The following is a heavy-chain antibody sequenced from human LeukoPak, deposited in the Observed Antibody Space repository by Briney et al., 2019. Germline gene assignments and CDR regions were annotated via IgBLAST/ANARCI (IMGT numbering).Heavy chain of an antibody. CDR2: IYPDDSNT. CDR1: GYNFPIYW. CDR3: ARPSSGLNFDY. V-gene: IGHV5-51*01. J-gene: IGHJ4*02. Sequence: GESLKISCQGSGYNFPIYWIGWVRQMPGQGLEWMGIIYPDDSNTIYGPSFQGQVTISADKSISTAYLQWSSLKASDTAMYYCARPSSGLNFDYWGQGTLVTVSS. D-gene: IGHD3-22*01.